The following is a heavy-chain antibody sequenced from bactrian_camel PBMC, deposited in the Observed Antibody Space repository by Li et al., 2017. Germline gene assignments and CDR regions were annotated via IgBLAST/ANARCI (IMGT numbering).Heavy chain of an antibody. CDR1: RFTNF. J-gene: IGHJ4*01. D-gene: IGHD3*01. Sequence: VQLVESGGGSVQAGGSVRLSCVGSRFTNFVAWFRQAPGKGREAVASIAPDSSTSYADSVKGRFTISRDNAKNTLYLQMNSLKPEDTAMYLCAAMLGGVYCSRYQWRYDHWGQGTQVTVS. CDR2: IAPDSST. CDR3: AAMLGGVYCSRYQWRYDH. V-gene: IGHV3S55*01.